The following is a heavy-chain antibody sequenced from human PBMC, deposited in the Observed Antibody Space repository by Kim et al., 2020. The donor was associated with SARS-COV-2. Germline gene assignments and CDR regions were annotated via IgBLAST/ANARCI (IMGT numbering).Heavy chain of an antibody. Sequence: GGSLRLSCAASGFTFSSYGMHWVRQAPGKGLEWVAVIWYDGSNKYYADSVKGRFTISRDNSKNTLYLQMNSLRAEDTAVYYCAKDTYYGSRSSDAFDIWGQGTMVTVSS. J-gene: IGHJ3*02. CDR1: GFTFSSYG. CDR3: AKDTYYGSRSSDAFDI. V-gene: IGHV3-33*06. D-gene: IGHD3-10*01. CDR2: IWYDGSNK.